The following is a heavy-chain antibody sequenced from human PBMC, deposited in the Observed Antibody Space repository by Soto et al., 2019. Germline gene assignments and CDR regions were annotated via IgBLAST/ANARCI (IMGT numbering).Heavy chain of an antibody. V-gene: IGHV1-24*01. CDR2: FDPEDGET. D-gene: IGHD3-9*01. CDR1: GYTLTELS. Sequence: ASVKVSCKVSGYTLTELSMHWARQAPGKGLEWMGGFDPEDGETIYAQKFQGRVTMTEDTSTDTAYMELSSLRSEDTAVYYCATSGSIRYFDWPIDYWGQGTLVTVSS. J-gene: IGHJ4*02. CDR3: ATSGSIRYFDWPIDY.